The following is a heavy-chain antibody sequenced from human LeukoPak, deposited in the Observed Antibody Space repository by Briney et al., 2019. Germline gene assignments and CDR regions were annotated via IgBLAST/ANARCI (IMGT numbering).Heavy chain of an antibody. CDR2: ISYDGSNK. CDR1: GFTFSSYA. Sequence: PGRSLRLSCAASGFTFSSYAMHWVRQAPGKGLEWVAVISYDGSNKYYADSVKGRFTISRDNSKNTLYLQMNSLRAEDTAVYYCARPRSVAIGGHWFDPWGQGTLVTVSS. V-gene: IGHV3-30-3*01. D-gene: IGHD5-12*01. J-gene: IGHJ5*02. CDR3: ARPRSVAIGGHWFDP.